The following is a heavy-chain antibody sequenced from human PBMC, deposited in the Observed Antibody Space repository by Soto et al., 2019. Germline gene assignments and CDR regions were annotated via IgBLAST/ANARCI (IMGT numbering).Heavy chain of an antibody. V-gene: IGHV3-43*02. D-gene: IGHD1-20*01. J-gene: IGHJ4*02. Sequence: GGSLRLSCAASGFTFDDYAMHWVRQVPGKGLEWVSLISGDGGSTYYADSVKGRFTISRDNSKNSLYLQMNSLRTEDTALYYCAKGGYDWNDDYFDYWGQGTLVTVSS. CDR1: GFTFDDYA. CDR3: AKGGYDWNDDYFDY. CDR2: ISGDGGST.